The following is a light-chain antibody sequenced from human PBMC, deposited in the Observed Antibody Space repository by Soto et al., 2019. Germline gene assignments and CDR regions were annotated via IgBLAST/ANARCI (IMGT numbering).Light chain of an antibody. Sequence: QSVLTQPPSVSAAPGQTVTISCSGSSSNIGNNYVSWYQHLPGTAPKLLIYDSNGRPSGIPDRFSGSESGTSATLGITGLQTGDEADYYCGTWDSSLSAVVFGGGTKLTVL. CDR3: GTWDSSLSAVV. V-gene: IGLV1-51*01. J-gene: IGLJ2*01. CDR1: SSNIGNNY. CDR2: DSN.